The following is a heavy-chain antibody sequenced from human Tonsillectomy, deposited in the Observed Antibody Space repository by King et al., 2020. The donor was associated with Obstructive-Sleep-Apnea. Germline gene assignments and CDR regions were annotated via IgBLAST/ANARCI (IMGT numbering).Heavy chain of an antibody. CDR3: ARRTGYYYPFDS. CDR2: IYYSGST. CDR1: GGSISNYY. Sequence: QLQESGPGLVKPSETLSLTCTVSGGSISNYYWGWIRQPPGKGLEWIGYIYYSGSTNYNPSLKSRVTISVDTSKNQFSLKLSSVTAADTAVYYCARRTGYYYPFDSWGQGTLFTVSS. D-gene: IGHD3-22*01. V-gene: IGHV4-59*08. J-gene: IGHJ4*02.